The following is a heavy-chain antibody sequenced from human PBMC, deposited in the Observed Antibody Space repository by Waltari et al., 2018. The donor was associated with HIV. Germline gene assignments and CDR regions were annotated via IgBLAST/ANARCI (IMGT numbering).Heavy chain of an antibody. D-gene: IGHD6-19*01. CDR2: ISYYGDNK. Sequence: VQLVESGGGVVQPGWSLRLSCAASGFTFCSYGMHWVRQAPGKGLEWVKVISYYGDNKYYADSVKGRFTISRDNSKNTLYLQMNSLRPEDTAVYYCARGASGWSPGYWGQGTLVTVSS. CDR3: ARGASGWSPGY. CDR1: GFTFCSYG. V-gene: IGHV3-30*03. J-gene: IGHJ4*02.